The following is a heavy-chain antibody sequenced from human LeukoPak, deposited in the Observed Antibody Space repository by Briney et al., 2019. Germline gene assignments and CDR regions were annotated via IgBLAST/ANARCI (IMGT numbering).Heavy chain of an antibody. CDR1: GGSISSYY. V-gene: IGHV4-59*01. J-gene: IGHJ4*02. CDR3: ARRSYGEGWPFDY. CDR2: IYYSGST. D-gene: IGHD1-26*01. Sequence: SETPSLTCTVSGGSISSYYWSWIRQPPGKGLEWMGNIYYSGSTNYNPSLKSRVTISVDTSKKQFSLKLSSVTAADTAVYYCARRSYGEGWPFDYWGQGTLVTVSS.